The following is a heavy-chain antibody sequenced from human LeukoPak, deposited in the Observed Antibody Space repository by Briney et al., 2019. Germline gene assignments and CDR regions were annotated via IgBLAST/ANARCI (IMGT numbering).Heavy chain of an antibody. CDR1: GGSISSGGYS. D-gene: IGHD1-26*01. V-gene: IGHV4-30-2*01. CDR3: AREGLGSQSVC. Sequence: SETLSLTCAVSGGSISSGGYSWSWIRQPPGKGLEWIGYIYQSGSTYYNPSLKSRATISIDRSKNQFSLKLNSVTAADTAVYYCAREGLGSQSVCWGQGTLVTVSS. CDR2: IYQSGST. J-gene: IGHJ4*02.